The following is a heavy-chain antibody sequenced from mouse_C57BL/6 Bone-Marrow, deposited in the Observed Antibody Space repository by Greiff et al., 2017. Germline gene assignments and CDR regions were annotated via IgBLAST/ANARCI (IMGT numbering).Heavy chain of an antibody. D-gene: IGHD1-1*01. Sequence: VQLQQSGPGLVQPSQSLSITCKVSGFSLTSYGVHWVRQSPGKGLEWLGVIWSGGSTDYNAAFISRLSISKDKSKSQVFFKMNSLQADDTAIYYCARPSSYGSIDGFAYWGQGTLVTVSA. CDR2: IWSGGST. J-gene: IGHJ3*01. CDR1: GFSLTSYG. CDR3: ARPSSYGSIDGFAY. V-gene: IGHV2-2*01.